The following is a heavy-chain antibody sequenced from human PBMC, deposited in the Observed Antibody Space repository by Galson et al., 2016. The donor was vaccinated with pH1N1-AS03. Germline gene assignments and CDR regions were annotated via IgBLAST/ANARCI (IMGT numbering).Heavy chain of an antibody. CDR2: IMPVFGPA. J-gene: IGHJ4*02. V-gene: IGHV1-69*13. D-gene: IGHD3-22*01. CDR3: ATDHYETSDFRGAWDY. Sequence: SVKVSCKASGGNFRTHPISWVRQAPGQGLEWMGGIMPVFGPAKYAQTFQGRVTISADESTSTAYMELNNLRPEDTAVYYCATDHYETSDFRGAWDYWGQGTRSPSPQ. CDR1: GGNFRTHP.